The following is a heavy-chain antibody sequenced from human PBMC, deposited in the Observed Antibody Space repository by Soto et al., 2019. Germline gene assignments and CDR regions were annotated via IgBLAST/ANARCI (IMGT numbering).Heavy chain of an antibody. Sequence: GGSLRLSCAASGFTFSSYGMHWVRQAPGKGLEWVAVISYDGSNKYYADSVKGRFTISRDNSKNTLYLQMNSLRAEDTAVYYCAKEGAIYDSSGYSPHGMDVWGQGTTVTVSS. V-gene: IGHV3-30*18. D-gene: IGHD3-22*01. J-gene: IGHJ6*02. CDR3: AKEGAIYDSSGYSPHGMDV. CDR2: ISYDGSNK. CDR1: GFTFSSYG.